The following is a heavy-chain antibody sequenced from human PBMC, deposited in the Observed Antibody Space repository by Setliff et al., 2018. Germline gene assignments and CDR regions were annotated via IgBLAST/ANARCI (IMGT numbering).Heavy chain of an antibody. CDR3: ARGYSSSWRSRMGFDP. CDR2: ISAYNGNT. D-gene: IGHD6-13*01. J-gene: IGHJ5*02. V-gene: IGHV1-18*01. Sequence: ASVKVSCKASGYTFTSYGISWVRQAPGQGLEWMGWISAYNGNTNYAQKLQGRVTMTTDTSTSTAYMELRSLRSDDTAAYYCARGYSSSWRSRMGFDPWGQGTLVTVSS. CDR1: GYTFTSYG.